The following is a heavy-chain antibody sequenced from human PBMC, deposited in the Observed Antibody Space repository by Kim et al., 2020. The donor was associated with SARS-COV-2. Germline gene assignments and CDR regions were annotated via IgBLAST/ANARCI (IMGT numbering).Heavy chain of an antibody. Sequence: YYADTVKGRFTISRDNSKNTLYLQMNSLRAEDTAVYYCAGPAAAGSYFDYWGQGTLVTVSS. D-gene: IGHD6-13*01. V-gene: IGHV3-30*03. CDR3: AGPAAAGSYFDY. J-gene: IGHJ4*02.